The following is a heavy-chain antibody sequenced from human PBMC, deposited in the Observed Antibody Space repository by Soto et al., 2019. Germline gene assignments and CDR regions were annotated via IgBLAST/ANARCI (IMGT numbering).Heavy chain of an antibody. CDR3: ASLTYCGGDCLEY. CDR1: GGSISSDGDY. CDR2: IYYGGST. D-gene: IGHD2-21*02. V-gene: IGHV4-31*03. J-gene: IGHJ4*02. Sequence: HVQLQESGPGLVKASQTLSLTCTVSGGSISSDGDYWSWIRQHPGKGLEWVGYIYYGGSTSYNPSLKSRVSISIDASKNHFSLRLTSVTAADTAVYYCASLTYCGGDCLEYWGQGTLVTVSS.